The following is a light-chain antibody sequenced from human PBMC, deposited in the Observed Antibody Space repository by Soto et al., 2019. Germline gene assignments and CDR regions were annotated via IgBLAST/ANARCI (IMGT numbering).Light chain of an antibody. V-gene: IGKV1-39*01. CDR2: ATS. Sequence: DIQMTQSPSFLSASLGDRVTITCRASQTISSFLYWYQQRPGKAPKLLIYATSNLHSGVPSRFSGAGSGTDFTLNIHSLQPEDFETYYCQQSYSTPYTFGQGTKVDIK. CDR3: QQSYSTPYT. J-gene: IGKJ2*01. CDR1: QTISSF.